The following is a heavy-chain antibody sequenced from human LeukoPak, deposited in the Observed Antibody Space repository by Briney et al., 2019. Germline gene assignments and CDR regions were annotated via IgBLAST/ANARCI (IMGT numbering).Heavy chain of an antibody. J-gene: IGHJ4*02. CDR2: ITPLFGTA. CDR3: ARGSRTIRYYFDY. D-gene: IGHD4-17*01. Sequence: ASVKVSCKASGGTFSKYTISWVRQRPGQGLEWMGGITPLFGTANYAQKFQGRVTITADESTSTAYMELSSLRSEDTAVYYCARGSRTIRYYFDYWGQGTLVTVSS. V-gene: IGHV1-69*13. CDR1: GGTFSKYT.